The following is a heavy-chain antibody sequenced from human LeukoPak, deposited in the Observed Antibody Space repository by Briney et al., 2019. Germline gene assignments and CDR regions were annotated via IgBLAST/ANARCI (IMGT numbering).Heavy chain of an antibody. CDR3: ARDGGLGYYDFWSGYAPYYFDY. CDR2: IKQDGNEK. D-gene: IGHD3-3*01. CDR1: GFTFTSYW. V-gene: IGHV3-7*01. Sequence: PGGSLRLSCAASGFTFTSYWMSWVRQAPGKGLEWVANIKQDGNEKYYVDSVKGRFTISRDNAKNSLFLEMNSLRVEDTAVYYCARDGGLGYYDFWSGYAPYYFDYWGQGTLVTVSS. J-gene: IGHJ4*02.